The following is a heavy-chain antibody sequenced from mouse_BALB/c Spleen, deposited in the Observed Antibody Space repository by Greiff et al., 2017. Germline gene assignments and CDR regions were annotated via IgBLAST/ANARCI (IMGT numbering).Heavy chain of an antibody. D-gene: IGHD1-1*01. V-gene: IGHV5-6*02. CDR3: ARHEAYYGSSYVWYFDV. Sequence: EVMVVESGGDLVKPGGSLKLSCAASGFTFSSYGMSWVRQTQDKRLEWVATISSGGSYTYYPDSVKGRFTISRDNAKNTLYLQMSSLKSEDTAMYYCARHEAYYGSSYVWYFDVWGAGTTVTVSS. CDR2: ISSGGSYT. CDR1: GFTFSSYG. J-gene: IGHJ1*01.